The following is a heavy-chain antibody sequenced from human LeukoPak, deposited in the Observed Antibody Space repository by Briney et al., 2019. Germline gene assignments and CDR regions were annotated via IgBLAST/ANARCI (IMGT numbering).Heavy chain of an antibody. V-gene: IGHV3-23*01. CDR2: VSGSGGTT. J-gene: IGHJ4*02. Sequence: TGGSLRLSCAASGFTFSSYAMSWVRQAPGKGLEWVSAVSGSGGTTYYVDSVKGRFIISRDNSKNTLYLQMNSLRAEDTAVYYCAKSRFYYDSTGYTLDHWGQGTLVTVSS. CDR3: AKSRFYYDSTGYTLDH. CDR1: GFTFSSYA. D-gene: IGHD3-22*01.